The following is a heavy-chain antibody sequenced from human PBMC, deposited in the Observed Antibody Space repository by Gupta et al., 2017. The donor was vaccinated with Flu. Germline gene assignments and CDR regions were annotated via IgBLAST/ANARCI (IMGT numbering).Heavy chain of an antibody. J-gene: IGHJ6*02. V-gene: IGHV4-34*01. CDR3: ARGRHGMDV. Sequence: QVQLQQLVAALLKLSETLSLPCAVSGGSFSDYYWSCIRQPPGKGLEWIGDINHSGYTNYIPSLKSRVTISVDTSKNQFSLKLSSMTAADTAVYYCARGRHGMDVWGQGTTVSVSS. CDR1: GGSFSDYY. CDR2: INHSGYT.